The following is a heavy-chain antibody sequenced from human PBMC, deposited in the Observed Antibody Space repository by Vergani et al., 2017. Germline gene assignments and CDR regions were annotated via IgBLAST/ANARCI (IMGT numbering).Heavy chain of an antibody. CDR2: ISWNSGSI. V-gene: IGHV3-9*01. J-gene: IGHJ4*02. CDR1: GFTFDDYA. D-gene: IGHD6-13*01. CDR3: AKDIGSSWLFDY. Sequence: EVQLVESGGGLVQPGRSLRLSCAASGFTFDDYAMPWVRQAPGKGLEWVSGISWNSGSIGYADSVKGRFTISRDNAKNSLYLQMNSLRAEDTALYYCAKDIGSSWLFDYWGQGTLVTVSS.